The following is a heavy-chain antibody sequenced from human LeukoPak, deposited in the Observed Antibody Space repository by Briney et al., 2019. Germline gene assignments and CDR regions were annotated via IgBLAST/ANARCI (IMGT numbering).Heavy chain of an antibody. CDR1: GGSISSGGYY. J-gene: IGHJ1*01. Sequence: SQTLSPTCTVSGGSISSGGYYWSWIRQPPGKGLEWIGYIYHSGSTYYNPSLKSRVTISVDRSKNQFSLKLSSVTAADTAVYYCARAGDSDTYYCPFQHWGQGTLVTVSS. D-gene: IGHD3-10*01. CDR3: ARAGDSDTYYCPFQH. CDR2: IYHSGST. V-gene: IGHV4-30-2*01.